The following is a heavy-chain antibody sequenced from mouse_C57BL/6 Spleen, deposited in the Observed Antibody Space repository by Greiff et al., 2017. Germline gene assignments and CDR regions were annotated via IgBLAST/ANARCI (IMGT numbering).Heavy chain of an antibody. J-gene: IGHJ4*01. V-gene: IGHV3-6*01. CDR3: ARADSIDYAMDY. D-gene: IGHD2-3*01. CDR2: ISYDGSN. Sequence: VQLKQSGPGLVKPSPSLSLTCSVTGYSITSGYYWNWIRQFPGNKLEWMGYISYDGSNNYNPSLKNRISITRDTSTNQFFLKLNSVTTEDTATYYCARADSIDYAMDYWGQGTSVTVSS. CDR1: GYSITSGYY.